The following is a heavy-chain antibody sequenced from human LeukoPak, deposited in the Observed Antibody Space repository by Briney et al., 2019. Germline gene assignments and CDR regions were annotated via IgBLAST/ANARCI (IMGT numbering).Heavy chain of an antibody. Sequence: PSETLSLTCTVSGGSISSGGYYWSWIRQHPGKGLEWIGYIYYSGGTYYNPPLKSRVTISVDTSKNQFSLKLSSVTAADTAVYYCARTVAPDIVVVPAAIPHYYYYGMDVWGQGTTVTVSS. CDR3: ARTVAPDIVVVPAAIPHYYYYGMDV. J-gene: IGHJ6*02. V-gene: IGHV4-31*03. D-gene: IGHD2-2*02. CDR2: IYYSGGT. CDR1: GGSISSGGYY.